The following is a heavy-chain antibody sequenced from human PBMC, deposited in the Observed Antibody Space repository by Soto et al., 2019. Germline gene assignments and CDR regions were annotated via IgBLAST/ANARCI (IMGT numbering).Heavy chain of an antibody. D-gene: IGHD2-21*02. V-gene: IGHV3-23*01. J-gene: IGHJ4*02. CDR3: AKGRTIVVVTTSLDS. Sequence: EVHLLESGGGLIQPGGSLRLSCAASGFTFNNYAMAWVRQAPGKGLEWVSSIINTGDSRYYADSVKGRFTISRDNSKNTLYLQTNSLSADDTAVYYCAKGRTIVVVTTSLDSWGQGTLVTVSS. CDR1: GFTFNNYA. CDR2: IINTGDSR.